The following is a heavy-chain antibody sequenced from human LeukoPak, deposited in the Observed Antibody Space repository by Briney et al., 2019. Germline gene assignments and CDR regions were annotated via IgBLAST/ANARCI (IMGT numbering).Heavy chain of an antibody. CDR3: ARLRRGWFDP. Sequence: SETLSLTCAVYGGSFSGYYWSWIRQPPGKGLEWIGEINHSGSTNYNPSLKSRVTISVDTSKNQFSLKLSSVTAADTVVYYCARLRRGWFDPWGQGTLVTVSS. J-gene: IGHJ5*02. V-gene: IGHV4-34*01. D-gene: IGHD3-16*01. CDR2: INHSGST. CDR1: GGSFSGYY.